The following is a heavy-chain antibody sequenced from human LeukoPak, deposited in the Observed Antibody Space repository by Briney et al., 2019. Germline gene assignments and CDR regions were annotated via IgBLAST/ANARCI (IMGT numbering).Heavy chain of an antibody. V-gene: IGHV1-69*04. CDR1: GGTFSSYA. Sequence: ASVKVSCKASGGTFSSYAISWVRQAPGQGLEWMGRIIPILGIANYAQKFQGRVTITADKSTSTAYMELSSLRSEDTAVYYCARGHYILTGYFPHYYYGMDVWGQGTTVTVSS. CDR2: IIPILGIA. J-gene: IGHJ6*02. CDR3: ARGHYILTGYFPHYYYGMDV. D-gene: IGHD3-9*01.